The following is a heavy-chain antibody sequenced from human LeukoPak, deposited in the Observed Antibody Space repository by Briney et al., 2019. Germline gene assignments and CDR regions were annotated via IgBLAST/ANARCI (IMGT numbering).Heavy chain of an antibody. D-gene: IGHD2-15*01. V-gene: IGHV1-2*02. J-gene: IGHJ5*02. CDR3: ARDSGDSVVVVAATGLDP. Sequence: ASVKVSCKTSGYTFTGYYMHWVRQAPGQGLEWMGWIYPSTGGTNYAAKFQGRVTMTRDTSSSTAYMDLSRLQSDDTAVYYCARDSGDSVVVVAATGLDPWGQGTLVTVSP. CDR2: IYPSTGGT. CDR1: GYTFTGYY.